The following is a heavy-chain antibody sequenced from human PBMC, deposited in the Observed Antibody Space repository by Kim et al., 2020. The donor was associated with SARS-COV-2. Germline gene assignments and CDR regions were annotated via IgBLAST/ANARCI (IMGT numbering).Heavy chain of an antibody. V-gene: IGHV3-9*01. J-gene: IGHJ4*02. D-gene: IGHD3-10*01. CDR3: AKAIIPSYGSGSYFLTAFDY. CDR1: GFTFDDYA. Sequence: GGSLRLSCAASGFTFDDYAMHWVRQAPGKGLEWVSGISWNSGSIGYADSVKGRFTISRDNAKNSLYLQMNSLRAEDTALYYCAKAIIPSYGSGSYFLTAFDYWGQGTLVTVSS. CDR2: ISWNSGSI.